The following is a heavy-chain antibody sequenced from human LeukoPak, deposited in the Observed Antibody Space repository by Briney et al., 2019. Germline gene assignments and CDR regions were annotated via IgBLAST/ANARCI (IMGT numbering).Heavy chain of an antibody. J-gene: IGHJ4*02. D-gene: IGHD3-10*01. V-gene: IGHV4-59*01. Sequence: PSETLSLTCTVSGGSMSRYYWSWIRQPPGEALEWIGYIYYSGSTNYNPSLKSRVTISVDPSKNQFSLKPSSVTAADTAVYYCARDSTMVRGVIGYFDCWGQGTLVTVSS. CDR3: ARDSTMVRGVIGYFDC. CDR1: GGSMSRYY. CDR2: IYYSGST.